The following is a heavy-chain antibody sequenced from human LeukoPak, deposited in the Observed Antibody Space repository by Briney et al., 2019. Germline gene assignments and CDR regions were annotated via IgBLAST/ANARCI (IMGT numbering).Heavy chain of an antibody. CDR3: AKDTPYCSSTSCPTYYFDY. CDR2: ISYDGSNK. J-gene: IGHJ4*02. CDR1: GFTFSSYA. Sequence: GSLRLSCAASGFTFSSYAMHWVRQAPGKGLEWVAVISYDGSNKYYADSVKGRFTISRDNSKNTLYLQMNSLRAEDTAVYYCAKDTPYCSSTSCPTYYFDYWGQGTLVTVSS. D-gene: IGHD2-2*01. V-gene: IGHV3-30-3*01.